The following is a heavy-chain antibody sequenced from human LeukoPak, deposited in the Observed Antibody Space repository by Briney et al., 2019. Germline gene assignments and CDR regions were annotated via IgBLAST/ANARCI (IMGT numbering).Heavy chain of an antibody. CDR2: VSGRDDST. CDR1: GFTFSSYA. Sequence: GRSLRLSCAASGFTFSSYAMHWVRQAPGKGLEWVSAVSGRDDSTYYADSVKGRFTISRDTSKNTLFLQMNSLRAEDTAVYYCAKWGDYDILTGYYDPDYWGQGTLVTVSS. CDR3: AKWGDYDILTGYYDPDY. J-gene: IGHJ4*02. V-gene: IGHV3-23*01. D-gene: IGHD3-9*01.